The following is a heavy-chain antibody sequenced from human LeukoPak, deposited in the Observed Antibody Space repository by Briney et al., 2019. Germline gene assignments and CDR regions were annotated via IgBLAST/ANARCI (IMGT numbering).Heavy chain of an antibody. J-gene: IGHJ4*02. CDR1: GFTFSSYG. D-gene: IGHD3-3*01. CDR3: ARPSGSVTIFGVVDYFDY. Sequence: PGRSLRLSCQVSGFTFSSYGMNWVRQATGKGLDGVTSVAYDGSNENYAESVKGRFTISRDNSKNMLYLQMNSLRAEDTAVYFCARPSGSVTIFGVVDYFDYWGPGTLVTVSS. V-gene: IGHV3-30*04. CDR2: VAYDGSNE.